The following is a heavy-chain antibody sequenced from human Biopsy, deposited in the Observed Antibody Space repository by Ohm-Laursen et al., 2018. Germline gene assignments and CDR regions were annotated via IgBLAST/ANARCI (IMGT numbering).Heavy chain of an antibody. CDR1: GFSFSSYG. J-gene: IGHJ4*02. CDR2: ISDDGRNK. CDR3: AKDLRNNNWGVEN. D-gene: IGHD7-27*01. Sequence: SLRLSCTAPGFSFSSYGMHWVRQAPGKGPEWVAVISDDGRNKYYVDSVKGRFTISRDNSKNTLYLQMNNLRAEDTAVFYCAKDLRNNNWGVENWGQGTLVTVSS. V-gene: IGHV3-30*18.